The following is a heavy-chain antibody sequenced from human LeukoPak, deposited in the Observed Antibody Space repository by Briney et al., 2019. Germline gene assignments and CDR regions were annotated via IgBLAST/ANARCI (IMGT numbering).Heavy chain of an antibody. CDR1: GYTFTSYG. CDR2: ISAYNGNT. J-gene: IGHJ4*02. D-gene: IGHD3-22*01. Sequence: ASVKVSCKASGYTFTSYGISWVRQAPGQGLEWMGWISAYNGNTNYAQKLQGRVTMTTDTSTSTAYMELRSLRSDDTAVYYCAKDRDSSGYYLFDYWAREPWSPSPQ. CDR3: AKDRDSSGYYLFDY. V-gene: IGHV1-18*01.